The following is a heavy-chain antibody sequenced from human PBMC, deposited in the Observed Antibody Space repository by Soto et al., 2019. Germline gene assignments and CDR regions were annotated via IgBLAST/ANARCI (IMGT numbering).Heavy chain of an antibody. CDR2: ISSSSSYI. V-gene: IGHV3-21*01. J-gene: IGHJ6*03. CDR3: ARGGGAQYYYYYMDV. Sequence: GGSLRLSCAASGFTFSSYSMNWVRQAPGKGLEWVSSISSSSSYIYYADSVKGRFTISRDNAKNSLYLQMNSLRAEDTAVYYCARGGGAQYYYYYMDVWGKGTTVTVSS. CDR1: GFTFSSYS. D-gene: IGHD1-26*01.